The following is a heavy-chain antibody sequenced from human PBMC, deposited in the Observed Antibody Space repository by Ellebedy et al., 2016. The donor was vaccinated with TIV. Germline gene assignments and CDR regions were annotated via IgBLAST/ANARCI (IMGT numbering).Heavy chain of an antibody. J-gene: IGHJ3*02. CDR1: GFTFSSYA. Sequence: GGSLRLXXAASGFTFSSYAMSWVRQAPGKGLEWVSAISGSGGSTYYADSVKGRFTISRDNSKNTLYLQMNSLRAEDTAVYYCAPIHSGSVFGAFDIWGQGTMVTVSS. CDR2: ISGSGGST. D-gene: IGHD1-26*01. V-gene: IGHV3-23*01. CDR3: APIHSGSVFGAFDI.